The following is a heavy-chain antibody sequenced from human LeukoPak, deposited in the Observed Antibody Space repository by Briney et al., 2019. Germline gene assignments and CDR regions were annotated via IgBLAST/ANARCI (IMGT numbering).Heavy chain of an antibody. D-gene: IGHD4-23*01. CDR3: ASDRGYGGNSGGFDF. V-gene: IGHV4-59*01. Sequence: PETLSLTCAVYGGSFSGYYWSWIRQPPGKGQEWIGYIYYSGSTNYNPSLKSRVTISLDTSKNQFSLRLSSLTAADTAVYYCASDRGYGGNSGGFDFWGQGILVTVSS. CDR2: IYYSGST. J-gene: IGHJ4*02. CDR1: GGSFSGYY.